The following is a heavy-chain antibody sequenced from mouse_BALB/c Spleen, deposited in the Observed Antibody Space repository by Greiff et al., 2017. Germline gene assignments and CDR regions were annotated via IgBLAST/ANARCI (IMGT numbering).Heavy chain of an antibody. V-gene: IGHV5-6-5*01. Sequence: EVHLVESGGGLVKPGGSLKLSCAASGFTFSSYAMSWVRQTPEKRLEWVASISSGGSTYYPDSVKGRFTISRDNARNILYLQMSSLRSEDTAMYYCARKEGLRAWFAYWGQGTLVTVSA. CDR2: ISSGGST. D-gene: IGHD2-4*01. CDR1: GFTFSSYA. J-gene: IGHJ3*01. CDR3: ARKEGLRAWFAY.